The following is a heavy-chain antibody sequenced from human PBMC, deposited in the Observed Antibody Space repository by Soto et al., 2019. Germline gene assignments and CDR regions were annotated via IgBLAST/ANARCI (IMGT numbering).Heavy chain of an antibody. Sequence: QVQLQESGPGLVKPSETLSLTCTVSGGSISSGGYYWSWFRQHPGKGLEWIGYIYYSGSTYYKPSLKSRVTISLDTSKNQFSLKLSSVTAADTAVYYCAREQGIAAAGTRAFDIWGQGTMVTVSS. CDR1: GGSISSGGYY. V-gene: IGHV4-31*03. CDR2: IYYSGST. J-gene: IGHJ3*02. CDR3: AREQGIAAAGTRAFDI. D-gene: IGHD6-13*01.